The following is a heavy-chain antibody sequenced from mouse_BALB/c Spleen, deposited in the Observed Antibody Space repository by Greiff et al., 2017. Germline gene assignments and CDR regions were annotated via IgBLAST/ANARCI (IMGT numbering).Heavy chain of an antibody. CDR1: GYTFTDYN. CDR3: ARGYDYDEGEYAMDY. V-gene: IGHV1S29*02. CDR2: IYPYNGGT. Sequence: VQLQQSGPELVKPGASVKISCKASGYTFTDYNMHWVKQSHGKSLEWIGYIYPYNGGTGYNQKFKSKATLTVDNSSSTAYMELRSLTSEDSAVYYCARGYDYDEGEYAMDYWGQGTSVTVSS. J-gene: IGHJ4*01. D-gene: IGHD2-4*01.